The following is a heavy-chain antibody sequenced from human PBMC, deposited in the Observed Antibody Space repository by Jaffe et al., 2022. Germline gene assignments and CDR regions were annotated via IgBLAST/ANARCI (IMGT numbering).Heavy chain of an antibody. Sequence: EVQLVESGGGLVQPGRSLRLSCTASGFTFGDYAMSWVRQAPGKGLEWVGFIRSKAYGGTTEYAASVKGRFTISRDDSKSIAYLQMNSLKTEDTAVYYCTRTTPGYDSSGYYHEYFDYWGQGTLVTVSS. CDR2: IRSKAYGGTT. D-gene: IGHD3-22*01. J-gene: IGHJ4*02. CDR3: TRTTPGYDSSGYYHEYFDY. CDR1: GFTFGDYA. V-gene: IGHV3-49*04.